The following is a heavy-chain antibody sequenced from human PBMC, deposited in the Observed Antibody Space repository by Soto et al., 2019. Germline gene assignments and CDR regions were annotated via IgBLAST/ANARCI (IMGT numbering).Heavy chain of an antibody. D-gene: IGHD5-18*01. CDR3: ARIKRGFTYGSILDF. Sequence: SETLSLTCTVSGGSISSYYWSWIRQPAGKGLEWIGYIFYTGSTNYSPSLKSRLSISVDTSQNQFSLRLRSVTAADTAIYYCARIKRGFTYGSILDFWGQGILVTVSS. V-gene: IGHV4-59*01. J-gene: IGHJ4*02. CDR1: GGSISSYY. CDR2: IFYTGST.